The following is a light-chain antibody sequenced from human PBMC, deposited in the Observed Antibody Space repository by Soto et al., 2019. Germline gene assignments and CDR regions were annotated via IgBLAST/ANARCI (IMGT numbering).Light chain of an antibody. CDR2: GAS. CDR3: QQYNNWPIT. Sequence: VVSLAPATLAVSKGERATLSCRASQTINNNVAWYQLKDGQVPRLVIYGASTRATDIPARFSGSGSGTEFTLTISSLQSEDFAEYHCQQYNNWPITFGQGTRLEI. CDR1: QTINNN. J-gene: IGKJ5*01. V-gene: IGKV3-15*01.